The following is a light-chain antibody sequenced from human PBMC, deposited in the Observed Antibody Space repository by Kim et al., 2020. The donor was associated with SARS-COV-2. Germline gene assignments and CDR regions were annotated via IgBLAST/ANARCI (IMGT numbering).Light chain of an antibody. CDR2: AAS. CDR3: QQYHSSPLT. CDR1: RSVSSNS. V-gene: IGKV3-20*01. Sequence: SPGESTTLSSRASRSVSSNSLAWYQQKPGKAPRRLIHAASSRPTGIPDRFSGSGSGTDFTLTISRLEPEDFAVYYCQQYHSSPLTFGGGTKVDIK. J-gene: IGKJ4*01.